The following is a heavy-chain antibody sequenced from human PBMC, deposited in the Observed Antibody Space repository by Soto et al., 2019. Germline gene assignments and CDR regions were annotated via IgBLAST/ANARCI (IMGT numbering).Heavy chain of an antibody. CDR2: MQPSTGRT. CDR1: GYSFTSLD. V-gene: IGHV1-8*01. J-gene: IGHJ4*02. D-gene: IGHD1-26*01. CDR3: ARGVSAGVDY. Sequence: ASVKVSCKASGYSFTSLDINWVRQTAGQGLEWMGWMQPSTGRTGYAQKFQGRVTITRDTSINTAYMELTTLTSDDTAFYYCARGVSAGVDYWGQGTLVTVSS.